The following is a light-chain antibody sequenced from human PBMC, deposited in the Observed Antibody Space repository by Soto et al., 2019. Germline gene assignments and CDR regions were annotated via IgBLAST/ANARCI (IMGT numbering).Light chain of an antibody. CDR1: QRVGGSY. CDR2: GAS. Sequence: EIVLTQSPGTLSLSPGERATLSCRASQRVGGSYLAWYQQKPGQAPRLLIYGASSRATGIPDRFSGSGSGTDFPLTISRLEPEEFAVYNCQHYGTAPWTVGQGTKVEIK. CDR3: QHYGTAPWT. V-gene: IGKV3-20*01. J-gene: IGKJ1*01.